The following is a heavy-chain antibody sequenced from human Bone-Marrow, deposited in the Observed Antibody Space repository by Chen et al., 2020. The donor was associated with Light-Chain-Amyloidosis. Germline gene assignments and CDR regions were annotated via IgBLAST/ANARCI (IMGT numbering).Heavy chain of an antibody. V-gene: IGHV1-2*04. J-gene: IGHJ6*02. CDR2: INPNSGGT. Sequence: QVQLVQSGAEVKKPGASVKVSCSASGYTFTGYYMHGVRQAPGQGLEWMGWINPNSGGTNYAQKFQGWVTMTRDTSISTAYMELSRLRSDDTAVYYCARGEVTTSFYYYGMDVWGQGTTVTVSS. CDR1: GYTFTGYY. CDR3: ARGEVTTSFYYYGMDV. D-gene: IGHD4-17*01.